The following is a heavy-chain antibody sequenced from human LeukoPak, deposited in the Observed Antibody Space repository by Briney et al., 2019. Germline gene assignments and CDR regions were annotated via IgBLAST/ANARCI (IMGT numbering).Heavy chain of an antibody. V-gene: IGHV1-2*02. J-gene: IGHJ4*02. Sequence: GASVKVSCKASGYTFTGYYMHWVRQAPGQGLEWMGWINPNSGGTNYAQKFQGRVTMTRDTSISTAYMELSRLRSDDTAVYYCARDGTLTYYDFWSGYFLPDDYWGQGTLVTVSS. CDR1: GYTFTGYY. D-gene: IGHD3-3*01. CDR2: INPNSGGT. CDR3: ARDGTLTYYDFWSGYFLPDDY.